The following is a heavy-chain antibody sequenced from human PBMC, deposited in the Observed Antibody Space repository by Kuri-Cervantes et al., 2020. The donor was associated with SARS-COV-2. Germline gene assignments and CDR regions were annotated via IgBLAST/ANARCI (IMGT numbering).Heavy chain of an antibody. J-gene: IGHJ4*02. Sequence: GESLKIFCAASGFTFSSYAMSWVRQAPGKGLEWVGFVRRDGSNYYYADSVKGRFTISRDNSKNSLYLEMNSLRPEDTAVYYCAKVETASLDYWGQGTLVTVSS. V-gene: IGHV3-30*02. D-gene: IGHD3-3*01. CDR2: VRRDGSNY. CDR3: AKVETASLDY. CDR1: GFTFSSYA.